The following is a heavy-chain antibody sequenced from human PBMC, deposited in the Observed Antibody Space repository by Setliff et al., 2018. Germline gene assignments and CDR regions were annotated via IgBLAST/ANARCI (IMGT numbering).Heavy chain of an antibody. CDR2: IFYSGST. CDR1: GGSVSISSYY. CDR3: ARDSLVYGDYYYHMDV. J-gene: IGHJ6*03. V-gene: IGHV4-61*01. D-gene: IGHD4-17*01. Sequence: SETLSLTCTVSGGSVSISSYYWSWIRQPPGKGLEWIGYIFYSGSTKYNPSLKSRVTISVDTSKNQFSLKLTSVTAADTAVYYCARDSLVYGDYYYHMDVWGKGTTVTVSS.